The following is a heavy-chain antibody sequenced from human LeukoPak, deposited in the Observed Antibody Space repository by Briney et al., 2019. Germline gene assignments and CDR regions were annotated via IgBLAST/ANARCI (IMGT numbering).Heavy chain of an antibody. J-gene: IGHJ4*02. CDR1: GGSISSSSYY. CDR2: IYYSGST. Sequence: PSETLSLTCTVSGGSISSSSYYWGWIRQPPGKGLEWIGSIYYSGSTYYNPSLKSRVTISVDTSKNQFSLKLSSVTAADTAVYYCARERGIAARPGGYFDYWGQGTLVTVSS. V-gene: IGHV4-39*02. D-gene: IGHD6-6*01. CDR3: ARERGIAARPGGYFDY.